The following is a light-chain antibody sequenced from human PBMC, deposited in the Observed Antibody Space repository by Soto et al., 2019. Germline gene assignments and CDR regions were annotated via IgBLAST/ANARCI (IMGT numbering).Light chain of an antibody. CDR1: QSVSRY. CDR3: QQRSNWVT. V-gene: IGKV3-11*01. CDR2: DAS. J-gene: IGKJ3*01. Sequence: EIVLTQSPATLSLSPGERATLSCRASQSVSRYLAWYQQKPGQAPRLLIYDASNRATGIPARFSGSGSGTDFTLTISSLEPEDFAISYCQQRSNWVTFGPGTKVDTK.